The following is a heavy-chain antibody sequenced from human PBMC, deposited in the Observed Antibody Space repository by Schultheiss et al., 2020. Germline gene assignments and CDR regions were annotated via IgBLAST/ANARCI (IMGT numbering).Heavy chain of an antibody. CDR2: INPNSGGT. CDR3: ARGKYVFREDGMDV. V-gene: IGHV1-8*02. Sequence: ASVKVYCKASGYTFTSYGISWVRQAPGQGLEWMGWINPNSGGTNYAQKFQGRVTMTRNTSISTAYMELSSLRSEDTAVYYCARGKYVFREDGMDVWGQGTTVTVSS. J-gene: IGHJ6*02. CDR1: GYTFTSYG. D-gene: IGHD1-26*01.